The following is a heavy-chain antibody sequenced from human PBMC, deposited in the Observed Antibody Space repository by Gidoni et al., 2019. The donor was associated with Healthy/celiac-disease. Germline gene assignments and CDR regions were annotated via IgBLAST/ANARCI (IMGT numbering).Heavy chain of an antibody. CDR3: ARVLPQWLVRRGVDY. D-gene: IGHD6-19*01. V-gene: IGHV1-8*01. CDR1: GSTFTSYD. Sequence: QVQLVQSGAEVKQPVASVQVSCKASGSTFTSYDINWVRQATGQGLECIGWMNTNSGNTGDAQKVQGRVNMTSNTSISTAYMELSRLRSEDTAVYYGARVLPQWLVRRGVDYWGQGTLVTVSS. CDR2: MNTNSGNT. J-gene: IGHJ4*02.